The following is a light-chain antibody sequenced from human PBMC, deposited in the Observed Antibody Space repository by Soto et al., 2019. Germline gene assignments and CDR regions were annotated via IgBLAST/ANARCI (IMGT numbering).Light chain of an antibody. CDR3: CLYAGSSLV. Sequence: QSALTQPRSVSGSPGQSGTISCTGTSSDVGGYNYFSWYQQHPGKAPKLMIYDVSKRPSGVPDRFSGSKSGNTASLTISWLQAEDEADYYCCLYAGSSLVFGTGIKVTVL. J-gene: IGLJ1*01. CDR1: SSDVGGYNY. V-gene: IGLV2-11*01. CDR2: DVS.